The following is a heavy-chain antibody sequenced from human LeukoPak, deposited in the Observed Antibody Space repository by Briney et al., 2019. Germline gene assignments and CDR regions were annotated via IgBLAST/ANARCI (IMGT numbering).Heavy chain of an antibody. V-gene: IGHV3-30-3*01. D-gene: IGHD3-22*01. Sequence: PGGSLRLSCTASGFTFSSYAMHWVRQAPGKGLEWVAVIAYDGSNEYYADSVKGRFTISRDNSKNTLYLQMNSLRAEDTAVYYCARGGSRVYDSIDYWGQGTLVTVSS. J-gene: IGHJ4*02. CDR1: GFTFSSYA. CDR2: IAYDGSNE. CDR3: ARGGSRVYDSIDY.